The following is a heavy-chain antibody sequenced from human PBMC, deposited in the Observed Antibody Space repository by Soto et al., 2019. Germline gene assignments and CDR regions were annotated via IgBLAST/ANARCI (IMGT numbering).Heavy chain of an antibody. D-gene: IGHD5-12*01. CDR1: GGSISSGGYS. CDR3: ARAASGYNGGFDY. Sequence: SETLSLTCAVSGGSISSGGYSWSWIRQPPGKGLEWIGYIYHSGSTYYNPSLKSRVTISVDRSKNQFSLKLSSVTAADTAVYYCARAASGYNGGFDYWGQGTLVTVSS. J-gene: IGHJ4*02. CDR2: IYHSGST. V-gene: IGHV4-30-2*01.